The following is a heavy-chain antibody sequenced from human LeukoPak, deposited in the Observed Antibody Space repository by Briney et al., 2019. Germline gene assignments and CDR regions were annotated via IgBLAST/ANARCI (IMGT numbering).Heavy chain of an antibody. J-gene: IGHJ5*02. Sequence: ASVKVSCKASGYTFTSYYMHWVRQAPGQGLEWMGIISPSGGSTSYAQKFQGRVTMTRDMSTSTVYMELSSLRSEDTAVYYCARGSSGYCSGGSCYRRYNWFDPWGQGTLVTVSS. CDR3: ARGSSGYCSGGSCYRRYNWFDP. CDR1: GYTFTSYY. D-gene: IGHD2-15*01. V-gene: IGHV1-46*01. CDR2: ISPSGGST.